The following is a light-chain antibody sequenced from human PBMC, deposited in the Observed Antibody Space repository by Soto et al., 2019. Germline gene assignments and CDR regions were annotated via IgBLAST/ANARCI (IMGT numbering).Light chain of an antibody. V-gene: IGLV1-44*01. Sequence: QSVLTQPPSASGTPGQRVTISCSGSTSNIGSNNVNWYQQLPGTAPKLLIYSDNQRPSGVPDRFSGSKSGTSASLAISGLQSEDEADYHCAACDDSLDGPMLFGGGTKLTVL. J-gene: IGLJ3*02. CDR1: TSNIGSNN. CDR3: AACDDSLDGPML. CDR2: SDN.